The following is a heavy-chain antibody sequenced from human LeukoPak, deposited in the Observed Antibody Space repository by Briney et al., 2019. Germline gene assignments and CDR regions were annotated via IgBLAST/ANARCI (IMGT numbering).Heavy chain of an antibody. Sequence: PGGCLRLSCAASGFTFSSYAMSWVRQAPGKGLEWVSAISGSGGSTYYADSVKGRFTISRDNSKNTLYLQMNSLRAEDTAVYYCAKGDYADYYYYYTVVWGKGTTVTVSS. CDR2: ISGSGGST. CDR1: GFTFSSYA. J-gene: IGHJ6*03. D-gene: IGHD4-17*01. CDR3: AKGDYADYYYYYTVV. V-gene: IGHV3-23*01.